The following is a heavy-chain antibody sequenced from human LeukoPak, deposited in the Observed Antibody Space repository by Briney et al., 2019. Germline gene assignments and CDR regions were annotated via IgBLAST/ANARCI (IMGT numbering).Heavy chain of an antibody. CDR3: ARDGVVPAAMVGYYYGMDF. CDR2: FIPIFGTA. CDR1: GGTFSSYA. V-gene: IGHV1-69*13. D-gene: IGHD2-2*01. Sequence: ASVKVSCKASGGTFSSYAISWVRQAPGQGLDWMGGFIPIFGTANYAQKFQGRVTITADESTSTAYMELSSLRSEDTAVYYCARDGVVPAAMVGYYYGMDFWGQGTTVTVSS. J-gene: IGHJ6*02.